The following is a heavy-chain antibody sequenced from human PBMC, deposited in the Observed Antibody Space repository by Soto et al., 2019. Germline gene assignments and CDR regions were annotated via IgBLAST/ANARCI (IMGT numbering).Heavy chain of an antibody. D-gene: IGHD3-9*01. CDR3: AHKGPEDWPLDY. J-gene: IGHJ4*02. V-gene: IGHV2-5*02. CDR1: GFSLSTSGVG. CDR2: IYWDDSK. Sequence: QITLKESGPTLVRPTQTLTLTCAFSGFSLSTSGVGVGWIRQPPGKALEWLAVIYWDDSKHYSPSLRSRLTITKGPTKNQVVLTMTNMDPMDTGTYCCAHKGPEDWPLDYWGQGTLVTVSS.